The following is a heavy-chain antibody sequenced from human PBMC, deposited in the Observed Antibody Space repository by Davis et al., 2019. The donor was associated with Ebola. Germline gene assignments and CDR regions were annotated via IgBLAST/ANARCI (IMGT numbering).Heavy chain of an antibody. D-gene: IGHD3-9*01. J-gene: IGHJ6*02. CDR3: ARGGYFDWLTRWHYYGMDV. V-gene: IGHV1-8*01. CDR1: GYTFTTYD. CDR2: MNPNSENT. Sequence: AALVKVSCKASGYTFTTYDIHWVRQATGQGLEWVGWMNPNSENTGYAQKFQGRVTMTRSTSISTAYMELSSLRSEDTAVYYCARGGYFDWLTRWHYYGMDVWGQGTTVTVSS.